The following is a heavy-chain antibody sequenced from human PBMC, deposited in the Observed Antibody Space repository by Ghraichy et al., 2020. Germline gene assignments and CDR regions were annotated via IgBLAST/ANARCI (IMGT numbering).Heavy chain of an antibody. CDR2: ITNKGVHT. CDR3: AKVRAPCDGTNCYSRSHFDH. D-gene: IGHD2/OR15-2a*01. V-gene: IGHV3-23*01. CDR1: GFTFSNYA. J-gene: IGHJ4*02. Sequence: GGSLRLSCAASGFTFSNYAVNWVRQAPGKGLEWVSAITNKGVHTYYADSVKGRFTISRDNSRNTLYLQMYNRRAEDTAVYYCAKVRAPCDGTNCYSRSHFDHWGQGTLVTVSS.